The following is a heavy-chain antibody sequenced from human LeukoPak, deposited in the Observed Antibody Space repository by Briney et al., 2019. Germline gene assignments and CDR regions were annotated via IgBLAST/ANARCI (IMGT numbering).Heavy chain of an antibody. CDR3: ARGVTAGVDV. V-gene: IGHV1-8*02. Sequence: ASVKVSCKASGYTFTSYGISWVRQATGQGLEWMGWVSPKSGGTRYAQKFQGRVTMTRDTSLRTAYVELSSLTSEDTAVYYCARGVTAGVDVWGQGTTVTVSS. J-gene: IGHJ6*02. CDR2: VSPKSGGT. CDR1: GYTFTSYG.